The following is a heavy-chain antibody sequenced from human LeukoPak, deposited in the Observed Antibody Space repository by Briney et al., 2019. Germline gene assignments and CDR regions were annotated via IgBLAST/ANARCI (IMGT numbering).Heavy chain of an antibody. CDR3: ARDYDFWSDPRGY. D-gene: IGHD3-3*01. J-gene: IGHJ4*02. Sequence: QSGGSLRLSCAASGFTFSSYGMHWVRQAPGKGLEWVSAISGSGGSTYYADSVKGRFTISRDNSKNTLYLQMNSLRAEDTAVYYCARDYDFWSDPRGYWGQGTLVTVSS. CDR1: GFTFSSYG. V-gene: IGHV3-NL1*01. CDR2: ISGSGGST.